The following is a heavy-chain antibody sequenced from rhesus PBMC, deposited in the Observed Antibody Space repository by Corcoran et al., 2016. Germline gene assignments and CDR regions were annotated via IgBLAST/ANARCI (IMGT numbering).Heavy chain of an antibody. CDR2: IYGSSGNT. Sequence: QVQLQESGPGLVKPSETLSLTCAVSGGSISSGYGWSWIRQPPGKGLEWIGYIYGSSGNTYYNPSLKSRVTISKDTSKNQFSLKLSSVTAADTAVYYCARVYWGDYFDYWGQGVLVTVSS. J-gene: IGHJ4*01. CDR3: ARVYWGDYFDY. D-gene: IGHD3-34*01. CDR1: GGSISSGYG. V-gene: IGHV4S7*01.